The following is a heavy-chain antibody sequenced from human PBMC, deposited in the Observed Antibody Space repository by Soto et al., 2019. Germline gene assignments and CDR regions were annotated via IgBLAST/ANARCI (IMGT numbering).Heavy chain of an antibody. J-gene: IGHJ4*02. D-gene: IGHD2-8*01. CDR3: ARDLYCTNGVCYMDFDY. Sequence: VASVKVSCKASGYTFTSYGISWVRQAPGQGLEWMGWISAYNGNTNYAQKLQGRVTMTTDTSTSTAYMELRSLRSDDTAVYYCARDLYCTNGVCYMDFDYWGQGTLVTVSS. V-gene: IGHV1-18*04. CDR2: ISAYNGNT. CDR1: GYTFTSYG.